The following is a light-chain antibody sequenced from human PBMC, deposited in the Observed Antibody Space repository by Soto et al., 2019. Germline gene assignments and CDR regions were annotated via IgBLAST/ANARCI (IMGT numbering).Light chain of an antibody. CDR1: SSDIGAHDD. J-gene: IGLJ1*01. CDR3: CSYTSDLTPYV. Sequence: QSVLTQPASVSGSPGQPITISCTGTSSDIGAHDDVSWYQQHPGKVPKLLIYGVTDRPSGISNRFSGSKSGNVASLTISGLRAEDEADYYCCSYTSDLTPYVFGTGTKVTVL. V-gene: IGLV2-14*03. CDR2: GVT.